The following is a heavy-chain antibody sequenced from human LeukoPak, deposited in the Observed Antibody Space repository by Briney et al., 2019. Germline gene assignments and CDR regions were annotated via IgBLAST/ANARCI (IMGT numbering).Heavy chain of an antibody. V-gene: IGHV3-74*01. CDR1: GFTLSRYW. CDR2: IYGDGSFT. D-gene: IGHD4-17*01. CDR3: SRDSIGENYGDYIGDC. J-gene: IGHJ4*02. Sequence: GGSLRLSCEASGFTLSRYWMHSVRPAPGEGLVWVSRIYGDGSFTNYADSVKGRFTISRDNAKNTLYLQMNSLRAEDTAVYYCSRDSIGENYGDYIGDCWGQGTLVTVSS.